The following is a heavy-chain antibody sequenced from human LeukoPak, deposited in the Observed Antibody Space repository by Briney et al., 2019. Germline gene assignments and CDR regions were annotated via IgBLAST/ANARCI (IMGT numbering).Heavy chain of an antibody. CDR3: ARARLDHDYGDYSLDY. V-gene: IGHV4-34*01. Sequence: SETLSLTCAVYGGSFSGYYWSWIRHPPGKGLEWSGEINHSGSTNYNPSLKSRVTISVDTSKNQFSLRLSFVTAADTAVYYCARARLDHDYGDYSLDYWGQGTLVTVSS. J-gene: IGHJ4*02. D-gene: IGHD4-17*01. CDR1: GGSFSGYY. CDR2: INHSGST.